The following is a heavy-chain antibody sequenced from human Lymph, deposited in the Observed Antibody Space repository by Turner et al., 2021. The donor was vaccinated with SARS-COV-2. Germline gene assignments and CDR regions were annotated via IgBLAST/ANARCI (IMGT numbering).Heavy chain of an antibody. Sequence: QVQLVQSGAEVKKPGASVKVSCKAPGYTFTSYDINWVRQATGQGLGWMGWMNPKSVNTGYAQKFQGRVTMTRNTSISTAYMELSSLRSEDTAVYYCARGRYSGGGMDVWGQGTTVTVSS. CDR2: MNPKSVNT. V-gene: IGHV1-8*02. CDR1: GYTFTSYD. J-gene: IGHJ6*02. D-gene: IGHD1-26*01. CDR3: ARGRYSGGGMDV.